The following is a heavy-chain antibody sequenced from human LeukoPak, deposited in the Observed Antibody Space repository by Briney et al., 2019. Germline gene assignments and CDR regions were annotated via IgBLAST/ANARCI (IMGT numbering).Heavy chain of an antibody. V-gene: IGHV3-21*01. CDR2: ISSSSSYI. CDR3: ARSGSYYDILTGWPDAFDI. CDR1: GFTFSSYS. J-gene: IGHJ3*02. Sequence: GGSLRLSCAASGFTFSSYSMNWVRQAPGKGLEWVSSISSSSSYIYYADSVKGRFTISRDNAKNSLYLQMNSLRAEDTAVYYCARSGSYYDILTGWPDAFDIWGQGTMVTVSS. D-gene: IGHD3-9*01.